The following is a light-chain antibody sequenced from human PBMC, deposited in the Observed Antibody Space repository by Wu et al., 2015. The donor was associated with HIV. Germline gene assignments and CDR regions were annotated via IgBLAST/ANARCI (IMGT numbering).Light chain of an antibody. CDR1: QGISSY. CDR2: AAS. V-gene: IGKV1-8*01. J-gene: IGKJ1*01. Sequence: ATRITQSPSSLSASTGDRVTITCQASQGISSYLAWYQQKPGKAPKLLIYAASTLQSGVPSRFSGSGSGTDFTLTISCLQSEDFATYYCQQYYSYPWTFGQGTKVEIK. CDR3: QQYYSYPWT.